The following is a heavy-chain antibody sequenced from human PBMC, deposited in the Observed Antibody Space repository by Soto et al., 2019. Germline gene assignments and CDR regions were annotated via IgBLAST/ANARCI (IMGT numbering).Heavy chain of an antibody. Sequence: SVKVSCKASGGTFSSYTISWVRQAPGQGLEWMGRIIPILGIANYAQKFQGRVTITADKSTSTAYMELSSLRSEDTAVYYCARADRGSYYGYFDYWGQGTLVTVSS. CDR2: IIPILGIA. CDR1: GGTFSSYT. V-gene: IGHV1-69*02. CDR3: ARADRGSYYGYFDY. J-gene: IGHJ4*02. D-gene: IGHD1-26*01.